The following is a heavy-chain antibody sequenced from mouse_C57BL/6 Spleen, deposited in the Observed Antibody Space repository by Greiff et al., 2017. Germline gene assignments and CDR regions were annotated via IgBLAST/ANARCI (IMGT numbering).Heavy chain of an antibody. J-gene: IGHJ3*01. CDR1: GYTFTDYN. CDR3: ARWGYYGSSYVGFAY. V-gene: IGHV1-18*01. D-gene: IGHD1-1*01. CDR2: INPNNGGT. Sequence: SGPELVKPGASVKIPCKASGYTFTDYNMDWVKQSHGKSLEWIGDINPNNGGTIYNQKFKGKATLTVDKSSSTAYMELRSLTSEDTAVYYCARWGYYGSSYVGFAYWGQGTLVTVSA.